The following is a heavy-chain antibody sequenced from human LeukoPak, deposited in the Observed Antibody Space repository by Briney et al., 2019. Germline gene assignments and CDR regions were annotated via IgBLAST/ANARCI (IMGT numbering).Heavy chain of an antibody. CDR2: IYYSGST. CDR1: GGSISSYY. CDR3: ARNQIAAAGIPLDY. V-gene: IGHV4-59*01. J-gene: IGHJ4*02. D-gene: IGHD6-13*01. Sequence: SSETLSLTCTVSGGSISSYYWSWIRQPPGKGLEWIGYIYYSGSTNYNPSLKSRATISVDTSKNQFSLKLSSVTAADTAVYYCARNQIAAAGIPLDYWGQGTLVTVSS.